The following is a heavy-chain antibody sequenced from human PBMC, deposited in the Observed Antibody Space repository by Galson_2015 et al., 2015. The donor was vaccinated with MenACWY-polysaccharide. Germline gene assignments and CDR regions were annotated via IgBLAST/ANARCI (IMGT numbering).Heavy chain of an antibody. CDR3: TRDYYGDYVVDS. D-gene: IGHD4-17*01. J-gene: IGHJ4*02. CDR1: EFTFSSYS. V-gene: IGHV3-21*01. Sequence: SLRLSCAASEFTFSSYSMNWVRQAPGKGLEWVSSISSTAKYIHYADSVKGRFTISRDYAKNLLYLQMTSLSAEDTAVYYCTRDYYGDYVVDSWGQGTLVTVSS. CDR2: ISSTAKYI.